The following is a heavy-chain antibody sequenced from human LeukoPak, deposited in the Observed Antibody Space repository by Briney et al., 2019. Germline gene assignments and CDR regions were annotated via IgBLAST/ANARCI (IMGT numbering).Heavy chain of an antibody. CDR2: IRSKAYGGTT. J-gene: IGHJ4*02. CDR1: GFTFGDYA. Sequence: PGGSLRLSCTASGFTFGDYAMSWVRQAPGKGLEWVGFIRSKAYGGTTEYAASVKGRFTISRDDSKSIAYLQMNSLKSEDTAVYYCTRDREGDDFWSGYYTYYFDYWGQGTLVTVSS. V-gene: IGHV3-49*04. CDR3: TRDREGDDFWSGYYTYYFDY. D-gene: IGHD3-3*01.